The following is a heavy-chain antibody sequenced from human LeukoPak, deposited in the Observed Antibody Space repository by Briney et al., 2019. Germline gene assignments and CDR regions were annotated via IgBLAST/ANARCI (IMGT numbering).Heavy chain of an antibody. Sequence: SETLSLTCTVSGGSISSGGYYRSWIRQHPGKGLEWIGYIYYSGSTYYNPSLKSRVTISVDTSKNQFSLKLSSVTAADTAVYYCARIPGGDGSDYYYYGMDVWGKGTTVTVSS. D-gene: IGHD3-10*01. CDR3: ARIPGGDGSDYYYYGMDV. CDR1: GGSISSGGYY. V-gene: IGHV4-31*03. J-gene: IGHJ6*04. CDR2: IYYSGST.